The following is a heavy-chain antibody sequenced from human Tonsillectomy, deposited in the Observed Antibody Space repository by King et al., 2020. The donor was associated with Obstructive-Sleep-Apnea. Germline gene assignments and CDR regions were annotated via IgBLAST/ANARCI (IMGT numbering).Heavy chain of an antibody. CDR2: ISSSRSYI. J-gene: IGHJ4*02. V-gene: IGHV3-21*01. D-gene: IGHD2-15*01. CDR3: ARDPTGGSGY. CDR1: GFTFSSYS. Sequence: LQLVQSGGGLVKPGGSLRLSCAASGFTFSSYSMNWVRQAPGKGLEWVTSISSSRSYIYYADSVKGRFTISRDNAKNSLYLQMNSLRAEDTAVYYCARDPTGGSGYWGQGTLVTVSS.